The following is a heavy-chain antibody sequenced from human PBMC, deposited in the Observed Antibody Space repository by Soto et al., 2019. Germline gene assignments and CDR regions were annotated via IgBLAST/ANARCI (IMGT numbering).Heavy chain of an antibody. V-gene: IGHV3-72*01. J-gene: IGHJ4*02. CDR2: SRNNANSYTT. Sequence: EVQLVESGGDLVQPGGSLRLSCAASGFTFRDHYMDWVRQAPGKGLEWVGRSRNNANSYTTEYAASVKGRFIISRDDSGNSLYLKMNSLKPEDTAVYYCTRIYFDSRGDPDYWGQGTLVTVSS. D-gene: IGHD3-22*01. CDR3: TRIYFDSRGDPDY. CDR1: GFTFRDHY.